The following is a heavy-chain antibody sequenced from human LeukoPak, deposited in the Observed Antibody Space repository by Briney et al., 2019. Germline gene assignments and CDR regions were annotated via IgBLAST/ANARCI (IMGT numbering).Heavy chain of an antibody. D-gene: IGHD2-2*01. V-gene: IGHV3-30*02. J-gene: IGHJ6*04. Sequence: QSGGSLRLSCAASGFTFSSYGMHWVRQAPGKGLEWVTFIQSDGSNKYHTDSVKGRFTISRDSSKNTLYLQMNSLRGEDTAVYYCAKARGTGTSPLSADVWGKGTTVAVSS. CDR1: GFTFSSYG. CDR3: AKARGTGTSPLSADV. CDR2: IQSDGSNK.